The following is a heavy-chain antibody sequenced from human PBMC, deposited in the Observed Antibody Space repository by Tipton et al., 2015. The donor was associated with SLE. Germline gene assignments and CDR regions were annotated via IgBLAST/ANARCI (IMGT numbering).Heavy chain of an antibody. Sequence: SLRLSCAASGFTFSGSAMHWVRQASGKGLEWVGRIRSKANSYATAYAASVKGRFTISRDDSKNTAYLQMNSLRAEDTAVYYCARDWDSSSWEGFFQHWGQGTLVTVSS. CDR1: GFTFSGSA. D-gene: IGHD6-13*01. J-gene: IGHJ1*01. V-gene: IGHV3-73*01. CDR3: ARDWDSSSWEGFFQH. CDR2: IRSKANSYAT.